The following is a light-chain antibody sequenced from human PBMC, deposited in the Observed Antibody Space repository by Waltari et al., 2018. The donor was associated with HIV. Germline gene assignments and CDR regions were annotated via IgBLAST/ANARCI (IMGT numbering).Light chain of an antibody. V-gene: IGLV2-8*01. CDR3: VSYTEKDTFLL. CDR2: DVT. Sequence: QSALTQPPSASGSPGQSVAISCTGSSNDIGTYNFVSWYQHHPCTAPKLIIYDVTRRPPGIPDRFSGTMSGYTASLTVSDLQVEDEADYDCVSYTEKDTFLLFGGGTKLAV. J-gene: IGLJ2*01. CDR1: SNDIGTYNF.